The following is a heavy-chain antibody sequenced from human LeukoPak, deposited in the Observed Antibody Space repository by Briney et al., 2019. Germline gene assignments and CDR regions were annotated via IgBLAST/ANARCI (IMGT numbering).Heavy chain of an antibody. Sequence: GGSLRLSCAASGFTFSSFAMTWVRQAPGKGLEWVSSITGSHGRTYTTDSVKGRFTISRDNSQNTMYLQMNSLRAEDTAVYYCTKDPNGDYIGAFDPWGQGTLVTASS. CDR3: TKDPNGDYIGAFDP. V-gene: IGHV3-23*01. CDR2: ITGSHGRT. CDR1: GFTFSSFA. D-gene: IGHD4-17*01. J-gene: IGHJ5*02.